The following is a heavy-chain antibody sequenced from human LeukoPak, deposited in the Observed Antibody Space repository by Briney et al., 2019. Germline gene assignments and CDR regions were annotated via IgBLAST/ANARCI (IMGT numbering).Heavy chain of an antibody. D-gene: IGHD3-10*01. V-gene: IGHV4-38-2*02. Sequence: SETLSLTCAVSGYFISSGYYWGWIRQLPGKGLEWIGSIHHSGSTYFNPSLKSRVTISVDTSKNQFSLKLTSVTAADTAVYYCARDLKSGGYYYGSGSYPNWFDPWGQGTLVTVSS. CDR1: GYFISSGYY. J-gene: IGHJ5*02. CDR2: IHHSGST. CDR3: ARDLKSGGYYYGSGSYPNWFDP.